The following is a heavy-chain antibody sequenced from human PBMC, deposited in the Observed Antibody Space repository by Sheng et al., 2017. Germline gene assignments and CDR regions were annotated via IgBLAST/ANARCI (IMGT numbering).Heavy chain of an antibody. J-gene: IGHJ3*01. CDR1: GYSISRGYY. Sequence: QVQLQESGPGLVKPSETLSLTCTVSGYSISRGYYWGWIRQPPGKGLEWIGSIYLSGSTFYNPSLDSRVTISVDTSKNQISLRVRSMTATDTAVYYCARDLTLRHEAFDVWGQGTVVTVSP. V-gene: IGHV4-38-2*02. CDR3: ARDLTLRHEAFDV. CDR2: IYLSGST.